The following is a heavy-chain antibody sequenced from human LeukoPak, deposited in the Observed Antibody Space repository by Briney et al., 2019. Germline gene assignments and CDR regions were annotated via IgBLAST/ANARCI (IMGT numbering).Heavy chain of an antibody. D-gene: IGHD3-3*01. CDR2: IRYGGSNK. CDR3: ANTGITIFGVVLDLDY. J-gene: IGHJ4*02. V-gene: IGHV3-30*02. Sequence: PGGSLRLSCAASGFTFSSYGMHWVRQAPGKGLEWVAFIRYGGSNKYYADSVKGRFTISRDNSKNTLYLQMNSLRAEDTAVYYCANTGITIFGVVLDLDYWGQGTLVTVSS. CDR1: GFTFSSYG.